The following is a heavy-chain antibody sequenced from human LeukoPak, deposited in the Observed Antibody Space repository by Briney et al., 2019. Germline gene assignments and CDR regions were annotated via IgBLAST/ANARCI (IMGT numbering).Heavy chain of an antibody. CDR3: AKEYFYDSSGYYSTGSWFDP. CDR1: GFTFDDYA. V-gene: IGHV3-23*01. D-gene: IGHD3-22*01. J-gene: IGHJ5*02. Sequence: GGSLRLSCAASGFTFDDYAMHWVRQAPGKGLEWVSGISGSGGTTYYADSVRGRFTISRDNSKNTLYLQMNSLRAEDTAVYYCAKEYFYDSSGYYSTGSWFDPWGQGTLVTVSS. CDR2: ISGSGGTT.